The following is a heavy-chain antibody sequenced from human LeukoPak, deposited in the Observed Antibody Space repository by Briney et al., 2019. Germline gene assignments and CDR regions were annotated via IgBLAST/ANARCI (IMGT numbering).Heavy chain of an antibody. CDR2: INHSGST. V-gene: IGHV4-34*01. J-gene: IGHJ6*03. CDR3: ARLKASSSWFDYYYYYMDV. CDR1: GGSFSGYY. D-gene: IGHD6-13*01. Sequence: SETLSLTCAVYGGSFSGYYWSWIRQPPGKGLEWIGEINHSGSTNYNPSLKSRVTISVDTSKNQFSLKLSSVTAADTAVYYCARLKASSSWFDYYYYYMDVWGKGTTVTISS.